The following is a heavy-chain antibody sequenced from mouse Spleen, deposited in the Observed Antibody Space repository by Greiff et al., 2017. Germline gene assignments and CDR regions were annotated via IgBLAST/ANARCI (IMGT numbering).Heavy chain of an antibody. Sequence: VQLKESGAELVRPGASVKLSCTASGFNIKDDYMHWVKQRPEQGLEWIGWIDPENGDTEYASKFQGKATITADTSSNTAYLQLSSLTSEDTAVYYCTTESTEAYWGQGTLVTVSA. CDR1: GFNIKDDY. V-gene: IGHV14-4*01. D-gene: IGHD3-1*01. CDR2: IDPENGDT. CDR3: TTESTEAY. J-gene: IGHJ3*01.